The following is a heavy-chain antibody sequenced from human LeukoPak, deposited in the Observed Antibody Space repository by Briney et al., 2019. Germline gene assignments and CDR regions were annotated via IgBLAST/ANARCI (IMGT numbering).Heavy chain of an antibody. CDR2: IRQDGGEK. CDR3: ARDGTAPGIYIDL. J-gene: IGHJ4*01. CDR1: GFTFTDYW. D-gene: IGHD6-13*01. V-gene: IGHV3-7*01. Sequence: GGSLRLSCAVSGFTFTDYWMNWVRQASGRGLEWVASIRQDGGEKSYVDSVKGRFTISRDNTKDSLYLQMSSLWAEDTAVYYCARDGTAPGIYIDLWGRGTLVTVSS.